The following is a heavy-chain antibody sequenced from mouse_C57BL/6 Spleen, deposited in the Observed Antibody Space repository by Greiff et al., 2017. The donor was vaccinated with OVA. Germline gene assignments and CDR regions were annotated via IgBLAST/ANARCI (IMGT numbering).Heavy chain of an antibody. Sequence: ESGPGLVKPSQSLSLTCSVTGYSITSGYYWNWIRQFPGNKLEWMGYISYDGSNNYNPSLTNRISITRDTSKNQFFRKLNSVTTEDTATYYCARMDDGYDWYFDVWGTGTTVTVSS. CDR3: ARMDDGYDWYFDV. D-gene: IGHD2-3*01. V-gene: IGHV3-6*01. J-gene: IGHJ1*03. CDR1: GYSITSGYY. CDR2: ISYDGSN.